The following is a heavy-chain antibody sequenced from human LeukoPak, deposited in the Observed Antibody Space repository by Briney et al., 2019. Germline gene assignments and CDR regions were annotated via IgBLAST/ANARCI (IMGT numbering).Heavy chain of an antibody. Sequence: PGGSLRLSCAASGIAVIGNYMSWVRQPPGKGLEWVSFIGINTDTFYADSVRGRFTISRDSSKNTLFLQMNSLRDEDSAVYYCAIAQSWDELFDSWGQGTLVTVSS. V-gene: IGHV3-53*01. J-gene: IGHJ4*02. CDR2: IGINTDT. CDR1: GIAVIGNY. CDR3: AIAQSWDELFDS. D-gene: IGHD1-26*01.